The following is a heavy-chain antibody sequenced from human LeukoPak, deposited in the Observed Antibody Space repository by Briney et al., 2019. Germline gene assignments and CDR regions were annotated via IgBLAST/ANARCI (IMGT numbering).Heavy chain of an antibody. Sequence: PGGSLRLSCVVSGFTIGNYGMHWVRQAPDKGLEWVAMISHDGGSEHYGDSVKGRFTISRVISKNTLYLHMSSLRVEDTAVYYCAKDWGSSGWYNWFDPWGQGTLVTVSS. V-gene: IGHV3-30*18. D-gene: IGHD6-19*01. J-gene: IGHJ5*02. CDR1: GFTIGNYG. CDR2: ISHDGGSE. CDR3: AKDWGSSGWYNWFDP.